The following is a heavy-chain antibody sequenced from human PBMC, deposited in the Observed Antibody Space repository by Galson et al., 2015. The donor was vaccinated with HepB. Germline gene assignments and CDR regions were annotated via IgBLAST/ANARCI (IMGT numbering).Heavy chain of an antibody. CDR2: INSDGSST. Sequence: SLRLSCAASGFTFSSYRMHWVRQAPGKGLVWVSRINSDGSSTSYADSVKGRFTISRDNAKNTLYLQMNSLRAEDTAVYYCARVGASPPHDDFWRARLYYYYYGMDVWGQGTTVTVSS. V-gene: IGHV3-74*01. J-gene: IGHJ6*02. CDR3: ARVGASPPHDDFWRARLYYYYYGMDV. CDR1: GFTFSSYR. D-gene: IGHD3-3*01.